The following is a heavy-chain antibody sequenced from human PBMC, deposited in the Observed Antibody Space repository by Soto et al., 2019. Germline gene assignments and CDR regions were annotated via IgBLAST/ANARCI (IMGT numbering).Heavy chain of an antibody. CDR1: GGSISSGGYY. J-gene: IGHJ4*02. D-gene: IGHD1-20*01. V-gene: IGHV4-31*03. CDR3: ARETITGTTFYYFDY. Sequence: QVQLQESGPGLVKPSQTLSLTCTVSGGSISSGGYYWSWIRQHPGKGLEWIGYIYYSGSTYYNPSLKSRVTISVDTSKNQFSLKLSSVTAADTAVYYYARETITGTTFYYFDYWGQGTLVTVSS. CDR2: IYYSGST.